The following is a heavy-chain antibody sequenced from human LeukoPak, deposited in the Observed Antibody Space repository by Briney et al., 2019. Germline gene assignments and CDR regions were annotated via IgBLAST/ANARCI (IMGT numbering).Heavy chain of an antibody. J-gene: IGHJ5*02. CDR1: GGSISSGDYY. D-gene: IGHD4-17*01. V-gene: IGHV4-30-4*08. CDR2: IYYSGST. CDR3: ARECTVTTVGGSFDWFDP. Sequence: SQTLSLTCTVSGGSISSGDYYWSWIRQPPGKGLEWIGYIYYSGSTYYDPSLKSRVTISVDTSKNQFSLKLSSVTAADTAVYYCARECTVTTVGGSFDWFDPWGQGTLVTVSS.